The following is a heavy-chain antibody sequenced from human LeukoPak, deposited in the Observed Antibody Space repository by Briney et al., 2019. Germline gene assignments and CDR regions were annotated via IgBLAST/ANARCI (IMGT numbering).Heavy chain of an antibody. CDR3: ARLCLSSWYDP. CDR2: NYPGDSYT. CDR1: GYSLTSYW. D-gene: IGHD6-13*01. V-gene: IGHV5-51*01. Sequence: GASLKTSCKGSGYSLTSYWIGLVRPIPGKGLGLMGINYPGDSYTRYSPSFQGQVTISADKSISTAYLQWSSLKASDTAMYYCARLCLSSWYDPWGQGTLVTVSS. J-gene: IGHJ5*02.